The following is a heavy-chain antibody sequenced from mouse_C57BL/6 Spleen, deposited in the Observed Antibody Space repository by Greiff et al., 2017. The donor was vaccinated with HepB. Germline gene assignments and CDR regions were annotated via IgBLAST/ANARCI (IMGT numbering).Heavy chain of an antibody. J-gene: IGHJ4*01. CDR3: ARGHEGLYAMDY. CDR1: GYTFTSYW. CDR2: IDPSDSET. D-gene: IGHD3-3*01. Sequence: VQLQQSGAELVRPGSSVKLSCKASGYTFTSYWMHWVKQRPIQGLEWIGNIDPSDSETHYNQKFKDKATLTVDKSSSTAYMQLSSLTSEDSAVYYCARGHEGLYAMDYWGQGTSVTVSS. V-gene: IGHV1-52*01.